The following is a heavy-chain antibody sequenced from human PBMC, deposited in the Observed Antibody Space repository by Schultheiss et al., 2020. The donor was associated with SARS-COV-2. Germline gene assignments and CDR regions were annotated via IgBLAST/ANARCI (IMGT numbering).Heavy chain of an antibody. CDR1: GYTFTSYD. CDR3: ARVSGSSSWQQTQDYYYYYYMDV. D-gene: IGHD6-13*01. V-gene: IGHV1-8*01. J-gene: IGHJ6*03. Sequence: GESLKISCKASGYTFTSYDINWVRQATGQGLEWMGWMNPNSGNTGYAQKFQGRVTMTRNTSISTAYMELSSLRSEDTAVYYCARVSGSSSWQQTQDYYYYYYMDVWGKGTTVTVSS. CDR2: MNPNSGNT.